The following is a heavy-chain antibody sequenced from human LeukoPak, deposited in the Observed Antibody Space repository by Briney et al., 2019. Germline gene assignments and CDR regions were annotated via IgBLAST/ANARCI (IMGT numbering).Heavy chain of an antibody. CDR3: ARGGSSSFQNY. V-gene: IGHV4-34*01. Sequence: SQTLSLTCTVSGGSIRSGGYYWSWIRQPPGKGLEWIGEINHSGSINYNPSLKSRVTISVDTSKNQFSLKLSSVTAADTAVYYCARGGSSSFQNYWGQGTLVTVSS. J-gene: IGHJ4*02. CDR2: INHSGSI. CDR1: GGSIRSGGYY. D-gene: IGHD6-6*01.